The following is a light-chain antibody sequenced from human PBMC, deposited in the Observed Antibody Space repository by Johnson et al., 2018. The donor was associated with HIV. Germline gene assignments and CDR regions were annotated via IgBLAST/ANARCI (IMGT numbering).Light chain of an antibody. CDR3: GTWDSSLSAGV. CDR1: SSNIGNNY. V-gene: IGLV1-51*01. J-gene: IGLJ1*01. Sequence: QSVLTQPPSVSASPGQKVTISCSGSSSNIGNNYVSWYQQLPGIAPKLLIYDNNKRPSGIPDRFSGSKSGTSATLGITGLQTGDEADYYCGTWDSSLSAGVFGTGTNVTVL. CDR2: DNN.